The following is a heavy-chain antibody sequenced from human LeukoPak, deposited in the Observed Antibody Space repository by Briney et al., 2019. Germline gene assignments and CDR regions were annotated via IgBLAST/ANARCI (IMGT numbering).Heavy chain of an antibody. CDR1: GFTFSSYS. V-gene: IGHV3-21*01. D-gene: IGHD4-17*01. J-gene: IGHJ4*02. Sequence: PGGSLRLSCAASGFTFSSYSMNWVRQAPGKELEWVSSISSSSSYVYYADSVKGRFTISRDNAKNSLYLQMNSLRAEDTAVYYCASLISVTTSDYWGQGTLVTVSS. CDR3: ASLISVTTSDY. CDR2: ISSSSSYV.